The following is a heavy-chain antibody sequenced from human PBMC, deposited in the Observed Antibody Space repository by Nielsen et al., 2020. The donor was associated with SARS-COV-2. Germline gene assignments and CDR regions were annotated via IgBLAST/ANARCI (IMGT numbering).Heavy chain of an antibody. V-gene: IGHV1-18*01. D-gene: IGHD3-10*01. J-gene: IGHJ6*03. CDR2: ISAYNGNT. CDR3: ARGQWMVRGVIITRYYYYMDV. CDR1: GYTFTSYA. Sequence: ASVKVSCKASGYTFTSYAMHWVRQAPGQGLEWMGWISAYNGNTNYAQKLQGRVTMTTDTSTSTAYMELRSLRSEDTAVYYCARGQWMVRGVIITRYYYYMDVWGKGTTVTVSS.